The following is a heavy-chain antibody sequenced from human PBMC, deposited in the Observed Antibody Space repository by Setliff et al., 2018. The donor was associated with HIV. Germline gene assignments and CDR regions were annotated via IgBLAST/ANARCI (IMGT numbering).Heavy chain of an antibody. CDR1: GGSFSGYS. V-gene: IGHV4-34*01. Sequence: SETLSLTCAVYGGSFSGYSWTWIRQAPGKGLEWIGEINHRGNTYYNPSLKSRVTISFDTSKNQFSLKLSFVTAADTAVYYCARHLKGWLQGDFWGQGTLVTVSS. CDR3: ARHLKGWLQGDF. D-gene: IGHD5-12*01. J-gene: IGHJ4*02. CDR2: INHRGNT.